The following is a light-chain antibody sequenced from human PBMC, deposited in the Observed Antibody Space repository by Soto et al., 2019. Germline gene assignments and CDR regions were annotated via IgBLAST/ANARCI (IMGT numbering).Light chain of an antibody. CDR1: QGIRND. V-gene: IGKV1-6*01. CDR3: LQDYNYPWM. J-gene: IGKJ1*01. Sequence: AIQMTQSPSSLSASVGDRVTITCRASQGIRNDLGWYQQKPGKAPKLLIYAASSIQSGVPSRFSGSGSGTDFTLTISSLQSEDFTTYCCLQDYNYPWMFGQGTKVEIK. CDR2: AAS.